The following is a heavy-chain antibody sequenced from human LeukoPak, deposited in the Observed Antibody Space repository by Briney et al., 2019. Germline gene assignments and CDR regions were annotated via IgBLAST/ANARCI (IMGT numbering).Heavy chain of an antibody. D-gene: IGHD6-19*01. CDR1: GFTFSSYW. V-gene: IGHV3-23*01. J-gene: IGHJ4*02. CDR2: ISGSGGST. CDR3: AKDHTFGQWLVRGGDYFDY. Sequence: PGGSLRLSCAASGFTFSSYWMSWVRQAPGKGLEWVSAISGSGGSTYYADSVKGRFTISRDNSKNTLYLQMNSLRAEDTAVYYCAKDHTFGQWLVRGGDYFDYWGQGTLVTVSS.